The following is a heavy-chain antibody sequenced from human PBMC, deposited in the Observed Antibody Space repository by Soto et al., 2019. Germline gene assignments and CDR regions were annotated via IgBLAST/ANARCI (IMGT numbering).Heavy chain of an antibody. V-gene: IGHV1-69*08. D-gene: IGHD7-27*01. CDR2: IIPFLGIA. CDR1: GGTFSSYT. CDR3: AREVKNWAPSPPLRRYWYFDL. Sequence: QVQLVQSGAEVKKPGSSVQVSCKASGGTFSSYTISWVRQAPGQGLEWMGRIIPFLGIANYARKFQGRVTINAEKSTIRANMELRSRRPQDTAIYYCAREVKNWAPSPPLRRYWYFDLWGRGTLVTVSS. J-gene: IGHJ2*01.